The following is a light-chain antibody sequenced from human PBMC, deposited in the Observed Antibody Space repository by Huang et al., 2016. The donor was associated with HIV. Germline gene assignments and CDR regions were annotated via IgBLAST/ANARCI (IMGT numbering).Light chain of an antibody. CDR1: QDISNS. V-gene: IGKV1-NL1*01. CDR2: AAS. J-gene: IGKJ5*01. Sequence: DILMTQSPSSLSASVGDRVTITCRATQDISNSLAWYQQKPGKAPKRLLFAASRLEDGVPSRFSGSWSGTDYTLTINSLQPEDFATYYCQQYYSTPRVTFGQGTRLDI. CDR3: QQYYSTPRVT.